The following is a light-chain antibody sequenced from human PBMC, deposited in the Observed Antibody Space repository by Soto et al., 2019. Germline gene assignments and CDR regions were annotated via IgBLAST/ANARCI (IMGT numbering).Light chain of an antibody. CDR1: QGITSD. CDR3: QQLNSYPQT. CDR2: AAS. V-gene: IGKV1-9*01. J-gene: IGKJ4*01. Sequence: DIQLTQSPSFLSASVGDRVTITCRASQGITSDLAWYQQEPGKAPKLLIYAASTLQSGVPSRFSGSGSGTEFTLTISSLQPEDFATYYCQQLNSYPQTFGGGTKVEIK.